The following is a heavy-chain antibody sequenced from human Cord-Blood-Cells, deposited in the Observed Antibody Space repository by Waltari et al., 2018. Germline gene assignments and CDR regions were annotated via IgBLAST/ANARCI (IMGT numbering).Heavy chain of an antibody. CDR1: GCTFSIYW. V-gene: IGHV3-7*01. D-gene: IGHD1-20*01. CDR2: IKQAGSEK. Sequence: EVQLVESGGGVVQPGGSLRRSCAASGCTFSIYWISWVRSAPGQGLEWGANIKQAGSEKYYVDSVKGRFTISRDNAKNSLYLQMNSLRAEDTAVYYCARVGLSSSIPTEPYNWNYWYFDLWGRGTLVTVSS. J-gene: IGHJ2*01. CDR3: ARVGLSSSIPTEPYNWNYWYFDL.